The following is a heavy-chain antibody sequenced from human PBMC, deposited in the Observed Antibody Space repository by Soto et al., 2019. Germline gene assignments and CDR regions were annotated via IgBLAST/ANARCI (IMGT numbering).Heavy chain of an antibody. CDR3: ARAHVDTAMVTTFDY. Sequence: SETLSLTCAVYGGSFSGYYWSWIRQPPGKGLEWIGEINHSGSTNYNPSLKSRVTISVDTSKNQFSLKLSSVTAADTAVYYCARAHVDTAMVTTFDYWGQGTLVTVSS. CDR1: GGSFSGYY. V-gene: IGHV4-34*01. D-gene: IGHD5-18*01. CDR2: INHSGST. J-gene: IGHJ4*02.